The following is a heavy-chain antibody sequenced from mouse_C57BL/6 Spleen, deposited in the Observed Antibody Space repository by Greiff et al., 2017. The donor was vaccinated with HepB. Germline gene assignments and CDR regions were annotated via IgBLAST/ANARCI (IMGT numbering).Heavy chain of an antibody. V-gene: IGHV1-82*01. CDR3: AREYGSPAWFAY. J-gene: IGHJ3*01. CDR2: IYPGDGDT. D-gene: IGHD1-2*01. CDR1: GYAFSSSW. Sequence: QVQLKQSGPELVKPGASVKISCKASGYAFSSSWMNWVKQRPGKGLEWIGRIYPGDGDTNYNGKFKVKATLTADKSSSTAYMQLSSLTSEDSAVYFCAREYGSPAWFAYWGQGTLVTVSA.